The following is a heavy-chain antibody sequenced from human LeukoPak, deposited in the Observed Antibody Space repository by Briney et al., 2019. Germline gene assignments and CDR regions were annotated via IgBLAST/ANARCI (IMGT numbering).Heavy chain of an antibody. CDR1: GGSFSGYY. CDR3: ARAVSVGVPAAILDY. J-gene: IGHJ4*02. CDR2: INHSGST. D-gene: IGHD2-2*02. V-gene: IGHV4-34*01. Sequence: SETLSLTCAVYGGSFSGYYWSWIRQPPGKGLEWIGEINHSGSTNYNPSLKSRVTISVDTSKNQFSLKLSSVTAADAAVYYCARAVSVGVPAAILDYWGQGTLVTVSS.